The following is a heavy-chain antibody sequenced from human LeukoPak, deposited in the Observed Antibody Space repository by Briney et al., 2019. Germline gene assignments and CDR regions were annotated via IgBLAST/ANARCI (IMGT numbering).Heavy chain of an antibody. V-gene: IGHV4-4*07. CDR3: ARGYYDILTGYYPLYYYYYYMDV. CDR2: IYTSGST. D-gene: IGHD3-9*01. CDR1: GGSISSYY. J-gene: IGHJ6*03. Sequence: PSETLSLTCTVSGGSISSYYWSWIRQPAGKGLEWIGRIYTSGSTNYNPSLKSRVTMSVDTSKNQFSLKLGSVTAADTAVYYCARGYYDILTGYYPLYYYYYYMDVWGKGTTVTVSS.